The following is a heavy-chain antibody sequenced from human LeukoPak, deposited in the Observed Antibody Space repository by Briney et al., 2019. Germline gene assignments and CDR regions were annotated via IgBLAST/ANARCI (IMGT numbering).Heavy chain of an antibody. J-gene: IGHJ4*02. CDR2: IYPGDSDT. V-gene: IGHV5-51*01. CDR1: GYSFTSYW. CDR3: ARHLDRSTSWSPDY. Sequence: GQSLKISCKGSGYSFTSYWIGWVRQMPGKGLEWMGIIYPGDSDTRYNPSFQGQVTISADKSISTAYLQWSSLKASNTAMYYCARHLDRSTSWSPDYWGQGTLVTVSS. D-gene: IGHD2-2*01.